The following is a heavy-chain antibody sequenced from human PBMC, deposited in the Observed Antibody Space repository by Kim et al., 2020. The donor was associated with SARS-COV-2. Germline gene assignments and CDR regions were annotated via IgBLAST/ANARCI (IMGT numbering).Heavy chain of an antibody. Sequence: SETLSLTCTVSGGSISSSSYYWGWIRQPPGKGLEWIGSIYYSGSTYYNPSLKSRVTISVDTSKNQFSLKLSSVTAADTAVYYCARPIASAAYDFCYCGQG. D-gene: IGHD6-13*01. CDR2: IYYSGST. V-gene: IGHV4-39*01. J-gene: IGHJ4*02. CDR3: ARPIASAAYDFCY. CDR1: GGSISSSSYY.